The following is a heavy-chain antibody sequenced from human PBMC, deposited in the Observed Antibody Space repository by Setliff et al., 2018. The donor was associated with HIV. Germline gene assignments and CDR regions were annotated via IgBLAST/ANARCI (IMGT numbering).Heavy chain of an antibody. CDR2: IVPIPIFGTT. CDR3: ARQFLDWSNDYYSRYYMDV. J-gene: IGHJ6*03. CDR1: GFPFSSYG. D-gene: IGHD3-3*01. Sequence: ASVKVSCKASGFPFSSYGISWVRQAPGQGLEWMGGIVPIPIFGTTKYAQRFQGRVTMTTDTSTRTAYMELRSLRSDDTAVYYCARQFLDWSNDYYSRYYMDVWGKGTTVTVSS. V-gene: IGHV1-18*01.